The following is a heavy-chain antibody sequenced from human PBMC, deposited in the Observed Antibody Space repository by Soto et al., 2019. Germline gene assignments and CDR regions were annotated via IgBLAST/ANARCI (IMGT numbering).Heavy chain of an antibody. D-gene: IGHD3-10*01. CDR1: GFTFSSYG. Sequence: GGSLRLSCAASGFTFSSYGMHWVRQAPGKGLEWVAVIWYDGSNKYYADSVKGRFTISRDNSKNTLYLQMNSLRAEDTAVYYCEREYYGYPFDYWGQGTLVTVSS. CDR2: IWYDGSNK. CDR3: EREYYGYPFDY. V-gene: IGHV3-33*01. J-gene: IGHJ4*02.